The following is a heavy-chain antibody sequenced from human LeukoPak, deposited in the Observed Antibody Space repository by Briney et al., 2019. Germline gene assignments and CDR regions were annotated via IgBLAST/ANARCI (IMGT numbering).Heavy chain of an antibody. CDR2: INPKNGGT. V-gene: IGHV1-2*02. CDR3: ARDLEFNVPYSTGHSH. Sequence: ASVKVSCKASGHTFTDYYMRWVRQAPRQGLEWMGWINPKNGGTNYAQKFHGRVTMTRDTSISTVYMELSGLTSDDTAVYYCARDLEFNVPYSTGHSHWGQGTLVTVSS. J-gene: IGHJ4*02. D-gene: IGHD3-22*01. CDR1: GHTFTDYY.